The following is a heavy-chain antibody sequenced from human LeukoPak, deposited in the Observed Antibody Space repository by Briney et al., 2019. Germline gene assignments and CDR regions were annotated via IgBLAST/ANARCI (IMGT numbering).Heavy chain of an antibody. CDR1: YY. V-gene: IGHV4-59*10. Sequence: YYGRWIWHRPREGLEWVGRFYSSGGTYYNPTLKSPVTISVDKSKNQLSLNLRSVTAADTAVYYCARGSFGHFDRWGQGTLVTVSS. CDR3: ARGSFGHFDR. CDR2: FYSSGGT. J-gene: IGHJ4*02. D-gene: IGHD5-18*01.